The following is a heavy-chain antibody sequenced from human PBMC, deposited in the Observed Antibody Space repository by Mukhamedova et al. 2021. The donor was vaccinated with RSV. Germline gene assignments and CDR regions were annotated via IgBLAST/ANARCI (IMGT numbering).Heavy chain of an antibody. CDR2: IYSGGTT. J-gene: IGHJ2*01. V-gene: IGHV3-53*01. Sequence: GLEWVSVIYSGGTTYYADSVKGRFTISRDNSKNTLYLQMNSLRAEDTAVYYCARGGGYYYGGYFDLWGRGTLVTVSS. CDR3: ARGGGYYYGGYFDL. D-gene: IGHD3-22*01.